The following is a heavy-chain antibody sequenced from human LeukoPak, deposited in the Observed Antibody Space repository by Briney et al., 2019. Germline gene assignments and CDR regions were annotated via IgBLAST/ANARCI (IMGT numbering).Heavy chain of an antibody. CDR3: ARISRGFDY. CDR1: NYSISSGSY. CDR2: IYHSGYT. V-gene: IGHV4-38-2*02. J-gene: IGHJ4*02. Sequence: SETLSLTCIVSNYSISSGSYWTWIRQPPGRGLEWIGGIYHSGYTFYNPSLKSRVTISVDTSKNQFSLKLSSVTAADTAVYYCARISRGFDYWGQGTLVTVSS. D-gene: IGHD6-13*01.